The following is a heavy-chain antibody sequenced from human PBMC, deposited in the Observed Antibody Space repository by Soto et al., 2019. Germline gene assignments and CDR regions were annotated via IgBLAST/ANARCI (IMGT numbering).Heavy chain of an antibody. CDR3: TREKRYYNNLTSFYFDN. J-gene: IGHJ4*02. D-gene: IGHD3-10*01. V-gene: IGHV3-72*01. Sequence: EVQLVQSGGGLVQPGGSLRLSCAASGFTFSDYYMDWVRRAPGKGLEWVGRIRNKANNYATEYAASLKGRVTFSRDDSENSLYRQMNSLETEDTAVYWCTREKRYYNNLTSFYFDNWGQGTLVTVSS. CDR1: GFTFSDYY. CDR2: IRNKANNYAT.